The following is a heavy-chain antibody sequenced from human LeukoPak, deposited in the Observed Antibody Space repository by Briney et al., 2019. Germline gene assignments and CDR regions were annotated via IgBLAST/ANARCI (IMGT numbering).Heavy chain of an antibody. J-gene: IGHJ4*02. D-gene: IGHD5-18*01. CDR3: AILWMDTSMVTDY. Sequence: PGGSLRLSCAASGFTFSSYSMNWVRQAPGKGLEWVSYISSSSSYIDYADSVKGRFTISRDNAKSSLYLQMNSLRAEDTAVYYCAILWMDTSMVTDYWGQGTLVTVSS. CDR1: GFTFSSYS. V-gene: IGHV3-21*01. CDR2: ISSSSSYI.